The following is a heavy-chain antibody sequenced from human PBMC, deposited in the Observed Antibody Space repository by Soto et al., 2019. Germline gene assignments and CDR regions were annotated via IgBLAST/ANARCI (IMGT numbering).Heavy chain of an antibody. CDR2: IIPIFGTA. J-gene: IGHJ4*02. Sequence: QVQLVQSGAEVKKPGSSVKVSCKASGGTFSSYAISWVRQAPGQRLEWMGGIIPIFGTANYAQKFQGRVTITADESTSTAYMELSSLRSEDTAVYYCARETTVRPSVSYYFDYWGQGTLVTVSS. D-gene: IGHD1-1*01. CDR3: ARETTVRPSVSYYFDY. V-gene: IGHV1-69*12. CDR1: GGTFSSYA.